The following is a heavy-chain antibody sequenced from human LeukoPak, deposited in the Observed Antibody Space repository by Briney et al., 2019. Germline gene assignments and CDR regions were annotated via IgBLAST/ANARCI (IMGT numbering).Heavy chain of an antibody. Sequence: SETLSLTCAVYGGSFSGYYWSWIRQPPGKGLEWIGEINHSGSTNYNPSLKSRVTISVDTSKNQFSLKLSSVTAADTAVYYCARRGSGGYYDSSGYYPAIYYFDYWGQGTLVTVSS. J-gene: IGHJ4*02. D-gene: IGHD3-22*01. CDR2: INHSGST. CDR3: ARRGSGGYYDSSGYYPAIYYFDY. CDR1: GGSFSGYY. V-gene: IGHV4-34*01.